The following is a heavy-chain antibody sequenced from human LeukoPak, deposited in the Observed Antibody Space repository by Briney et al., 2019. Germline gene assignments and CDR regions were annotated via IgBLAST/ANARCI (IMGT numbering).Heavy chain of an antibody. D-gene: IGHD3-10*01. CDR3: AMFLWFGDRGGYFNP. V-gene: IGHV4-31*03. CDR1: GGSISSGGSY. J-gene: IGHJ5*02. CDR2: IYYSGSS. Sequence: SETLSLTCTVSGGSISSGGSYCSWIRQHPEKGLEWLGYIYYSGSSYDNPSLKSRVTMSLDTSKNQYSLKLSSVTAADTAVYYCAMFLWFGDRGGYFNPGGQGTLVTVSP.